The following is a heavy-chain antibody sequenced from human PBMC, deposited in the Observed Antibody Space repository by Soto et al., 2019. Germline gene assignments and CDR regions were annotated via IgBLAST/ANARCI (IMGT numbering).Heavy chain of an antibody. CDR3: ARDNRRVYYGSGSYYHYYGMDV. V-gene: IGHV1-18*01. J-gene: IGHJ6*02. CDR2: ISAYNGNT. Sequence: ASVKVSCKASGYTYTSYGISWVRQAPGQGLEWMGWISAYNGNTNYAQKLQGRVTMTTDTSTSTAYMELRSLRSDDTAVYYCARDNRRVYYGSGSYYHYYGMDVWGQGTTVTVSS. CDR1: GYTYTSYG. D-gene: IGHD3-10*01.